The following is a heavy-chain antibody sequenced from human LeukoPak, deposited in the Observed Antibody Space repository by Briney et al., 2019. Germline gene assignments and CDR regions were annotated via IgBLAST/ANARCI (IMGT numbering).Heavy chain of an antibody. D-gene: IGHD2-2*02. CDR2: IIPIFGTA. Sequence: SVKVSCKASGGTFSSYAMSWVRQAPGQGLEWMGGIIPIFGTANYAQKFQGRVTITADESTSTAYMELSSLRSEDTAVYYCARALPADIVVVPAAISDAFDIWGQGTMVTVSS. CDR3: ARALPADIVVVPAAISDAFDI. V-gene: IGHV1-69*01. CDR1: GGTFSSYA. J-gene: IGHJ3*02.